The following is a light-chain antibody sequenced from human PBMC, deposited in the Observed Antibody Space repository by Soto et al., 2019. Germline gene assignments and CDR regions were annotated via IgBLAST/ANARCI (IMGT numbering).Light chain of an antibody. CDR3: QQYNNWPSFT. CDR1: QSVSSN. V-gene: IGKV3-15*01. J-gene: IGKJ3*01. CDR2: GAS. Sequence: DIVMTQSPATLSVSPGERATLSCRASQSVSSNLAWYQQKPGQAPRLLVYGASTRATGIPARFSGSGSGTEFILTISSLQSEDFELYYCQQYNNWPSFTFGPGTKVDIK.